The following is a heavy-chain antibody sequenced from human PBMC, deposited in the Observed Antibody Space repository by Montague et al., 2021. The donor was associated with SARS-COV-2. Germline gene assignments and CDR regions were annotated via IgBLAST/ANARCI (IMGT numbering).Heavy chain of an antibody. J-gene: IGHJ4*02. CDR2: VLYNKGT. CDR3: VRHPHDDGLNGPPDF. D-gene: IGHD3-9*01. CDR1: GVSVTDYY. Sequence: SETLSLTCTVSGVSVTDYYWSWIRQPPGKGLEWVGDVLYNKGTNSNPSLKSRVAISVDTSENQFSLRLTSVTAADPAFYYCVRHPHDDGLNGPPDFWDQGTLVTVSS. V-gene: IGHV4-59*08.